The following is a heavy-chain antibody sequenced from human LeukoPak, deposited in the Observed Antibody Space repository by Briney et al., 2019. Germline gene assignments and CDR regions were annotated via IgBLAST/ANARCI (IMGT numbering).Heavy chain of an antibody. CDR3: TTTTSHMVRGVIDFDY. CDR2: IKSKTDGGTT. Sequence: GGSLRLSCAASGFTFSNAWMSWVRQAPGKGLEWVGRIKSKTDGGTTEYAAPVKGRFTISRDDSKNTLYLQMNSLKTEDTAVYYCTTTTSHMVRGVIDFDYWGQGTLVTVSS. V-gene: IGHV3-15*01. J-gene: IGHJ4*02. D-gene: IGHD3-10*01. CDR1: GFTFSNAW.